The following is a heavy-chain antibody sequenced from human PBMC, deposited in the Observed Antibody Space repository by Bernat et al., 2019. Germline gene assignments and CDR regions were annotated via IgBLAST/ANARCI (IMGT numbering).Heavy chain of an antibody. V-gene: IGHV3-15*07. J-gene: IGHJ4*02. Sequence: EVQLVESGGDLVNPGGSLRLSCAASGLSFRNAWMNWVRQAPGKGLEWVGGIKSESDGGTTNYAAPVQGRFSISRDDSQNRLYLQMNSLKIEDAAFYYCVADTINSVRQAFDYWGQGTLVTVSS. CDR2: IKSESDGGTT. D-gene: IGHD5-24*01. CDR1: GLSFRNAW. CDR3: VADTINSVRQAFDY.